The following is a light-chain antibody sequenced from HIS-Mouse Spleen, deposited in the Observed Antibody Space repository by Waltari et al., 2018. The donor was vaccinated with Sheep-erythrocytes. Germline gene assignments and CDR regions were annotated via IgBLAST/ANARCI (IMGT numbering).Light chain of an antibody. CDR2: EVS. J-gene: IGLJ3*02. CDR3: SSYTSSSTWV. V-gene: IGLV2-14*01. Sequence: QSALTQPASVSGSPGQSITIPCTGTSRYVGGYHYVPWYQHHPGKAPKLMIYEVSNRPSGVSNRFSGSKSGNTASLTISGLQAEDEADYYCSSYTSSSTWVFGGGTKLTVL. CDR1: SRYVGGYHY.